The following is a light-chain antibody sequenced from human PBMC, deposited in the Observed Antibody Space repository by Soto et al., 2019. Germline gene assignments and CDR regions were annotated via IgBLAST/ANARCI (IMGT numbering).Light chain of an antibody. CDR3: GTWDSSLSAVV. J-gene: IGLJ2*01. Sequence: QSVLTQPPSVSAAPGQKVTISCSGSTSNIGNNYVSWYQQLPGTAPKVLIYDNSQRPSGISDRFSGSKSGTSATLGITGLQTGDEADYYCGTWDSSLSAVVFGGGTKLTVL. V-gene: IGLV1-51*01. CDR1: TSNIGNNY. CDR2: DNS.